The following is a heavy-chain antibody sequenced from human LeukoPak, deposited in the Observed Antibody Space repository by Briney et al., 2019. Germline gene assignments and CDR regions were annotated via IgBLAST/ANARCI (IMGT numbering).Heavy chain of an antibody. CDR3: ARGDGYSLLVDY. CDR1: GYAFTSYD. Sequence: ASVKVSCKASGYAFTSYDINWVRQATGQGLEWMGWISAYNGNTNYAQKLQGRVTMTTDTSTSTAYMELRSLRSDDTAVYYCARGDGYSLLVDYWGQGTLVTVSS. CDR2: ISAYNGNT. J-gene: IGHJ4*02. V-gene: IGHV1-18*01. D-gene: IGHD5-24*01.